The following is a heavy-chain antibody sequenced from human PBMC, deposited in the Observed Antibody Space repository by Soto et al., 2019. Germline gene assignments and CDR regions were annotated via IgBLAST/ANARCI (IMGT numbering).Heavy chain of an antibody. D-gene: IGHD5-18*01. V-gene: IGHV5-10-1*01. J-gene: IGHJ4*02. CDR1: GYSVTSYL. Sequence: GGSLKISCKGSGYSVTSYLISWGGRMPGKGLEWMGRIDPSDSYTNYSPSFQGHVTISADKSISTAYLQWSSLKASDTAMYYCASYVDTAMGFDYWGQGTLVTVSS. CDR3: ASYVDTAMGFDY. CDR2: IDPSDSYT.